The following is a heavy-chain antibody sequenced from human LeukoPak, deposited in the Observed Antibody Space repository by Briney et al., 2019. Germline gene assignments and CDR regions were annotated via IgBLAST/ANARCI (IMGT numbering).Heavy chain of an antibody. Sequence: GGSLRLSCAASGFTFDNYRMSWVRQAPGKGLEWVSTVSADGGNTYYADSEKGRFTISRDNSKSTLILQMNSLRVEDTALYYCTKRVKYGGTWDHFADWGQGTLVTVSS. J-gene: IGHJ4*02. D-gene: IGHD1-26*01. CDR2: VSADGGNT. V-gene: IGHV3-23*01. CDR1: GFTFDNYR. CDR3: TKRVKYGGTWDHFAD.